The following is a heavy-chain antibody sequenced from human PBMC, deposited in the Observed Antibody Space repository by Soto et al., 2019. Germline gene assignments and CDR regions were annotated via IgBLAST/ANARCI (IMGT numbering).Heavy chain of an antibody. V-gene: IGHV1-69*13. Sequence: SVKVSCKASGGTFSSYAISWVRQAPGQGLEWMGGIIPIFGTANYAQKFQGRVTITADESTSTAYMELSSLRSEDTAVYYCASQSAAAGTGLPDYWGQGTLVTVSS. D-gene: IGHD6-13*01. CDR2: IIPIFGTA. CDR1: GGTFSSYA. CDR3: ASQSAAAGTGLPDY. J-gene: IGHJ4*02.